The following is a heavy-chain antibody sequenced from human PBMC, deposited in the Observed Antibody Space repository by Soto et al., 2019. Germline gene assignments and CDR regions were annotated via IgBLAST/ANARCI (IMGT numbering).Heavy chain of an antibody. CDR3: EKDPRHDFWSGYNSNWFDP. V-gene: IGHV3-23*01. Sequence: GGSLRLSCAASGFTFSSYAMSWVRQAPGKGLEWVSAISGSGGSTYYADSVKGRFTISRDNSKNTLYLQMNSLRAEDTAVYYCEKDPRHDFWSGYNSNWFDPWGQGTMVTVSS. J-gene: IGHJ5*02. CDR2: ISGSGGST. D-gene: IGHD3-3*01. CDR1: GFTFSSYA.